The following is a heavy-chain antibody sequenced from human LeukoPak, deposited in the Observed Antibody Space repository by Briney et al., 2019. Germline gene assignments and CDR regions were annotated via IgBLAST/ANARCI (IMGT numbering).Heavy chain of an antibody. CDR3: ARDELYGDRDFDY. Sequence: ASVKVSCKASGYTFTSYGISWVRQAPGQGLEWVGWISAYNGHTYYAQKFQGRVTMTTDTPTSTAYMELRSLRSDDTAVYYCARDELYGDRDFDYWGQGTLVTVSS. D-gene: IGHD4-17*01. J-gene: IGHJ4*02. CDR1: GYTFTSYG. V-gene: IGHV1-18*01. CDR2: ISAYNGHT.